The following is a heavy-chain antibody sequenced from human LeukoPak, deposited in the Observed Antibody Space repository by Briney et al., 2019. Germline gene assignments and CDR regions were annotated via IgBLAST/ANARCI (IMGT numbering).Heavy chain of an antibody. CDR1: GGSFSGYY. CDR2: INHSGST. CDR3: ARGSYSYGYQTYYFDY. V-gene: IGHV4-34*01. J-gene: IGHJ4*02. Sequence: PSETLSLTCAVYGGSFSGYYWSWIRQPPGKGLEWIGEINHSGSTNYNPSLKSRVTISVDTSKNQFSLKLSSVTATDTAVYYCARGSYSYGYQTYYFDYWGQGTLVTVSS. D-gene: IGHD5-18*01.